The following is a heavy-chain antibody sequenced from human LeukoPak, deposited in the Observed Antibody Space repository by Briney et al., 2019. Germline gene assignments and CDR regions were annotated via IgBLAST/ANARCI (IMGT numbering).Heavy chain of an antibody. CDR1: GGSISSYY. D-gene: IGHD4-17*01. V-gene: IGHV4-59*01. CDR2: IYYSGST. Sequence: SETLSLTCTVSGGSISSYYWSWIRQPPGKGLEWVGYIYYSGSTNYNPSLKSRVTISVDTSKNQFSLKLSSVTAADTAVYYCARAYGDYPDYWGQGTLVTVSS. J-gene: IGHJ4*02. CDR3: ARAYGDYPDY.